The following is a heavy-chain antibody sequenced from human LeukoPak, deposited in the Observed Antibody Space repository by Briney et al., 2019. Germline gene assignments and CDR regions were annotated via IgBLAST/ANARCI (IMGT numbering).Heavy chain of an antibody. Sequence: GGSLRLSCSASGFTFNTYWMSWVRQAPGKGLQWVANVRPDGREQRYVDSVKGRFTISRDNSKNTLYLQMNSLRAEDTAVYYCARDLVVTTRGDNAFDIWGQGTMVTVSS. CDR3: ARDLVVTTRGDNAFDI. CDR1: GFTFNTYW. D-gene: IGHD3-22*01. CDR2: VRPDGREQ. J-gene: IGHJ3*02. V-gene: IGHV3-7*01.